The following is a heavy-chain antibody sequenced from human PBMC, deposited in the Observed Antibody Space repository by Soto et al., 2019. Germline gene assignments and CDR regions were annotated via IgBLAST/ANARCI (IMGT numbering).Heavy chain of an antibody. CDR2: ISWNSGSI. D-gene: IGHD6-19*01. Sequence: EVQLVESGGGLVQPGRSLRLSCAASGFTFDDYAMHWVRQAPGKGLEWVSGISWNSGSIGYADSVKGRFTITRDNAKNSLYLQVNSLRAEDTALYYCAKALSIGSTDFDYWGQGTLVTVSS. V-gene: IGHV3-9*01. J-gene: IGHJ4*02. CDR3: AKALSIGSTDFDY. CDR1: GFTFDDYA.